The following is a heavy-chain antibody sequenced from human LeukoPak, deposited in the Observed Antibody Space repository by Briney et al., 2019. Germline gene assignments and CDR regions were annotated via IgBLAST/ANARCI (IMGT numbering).Heavy chain of an antibody. CDR2: IDTSLRT. D-gene: IGHD2-21*01. J-gene: IGHJ4*02. V-gene: IGHV4-4*07. Sequence: SETLSLTCTVSGGSVRSYYWSWIRQPAGNRLEWIGRIDTSLRTNYNPSLKSRVTMSEGTAKNQVSLDLRSVTAADTAVYFCAGASGATETLWDFDLWGQGILVAVSS. CDR3: AGASGATETLWDFDL. CDR1: GGSVRSYY.